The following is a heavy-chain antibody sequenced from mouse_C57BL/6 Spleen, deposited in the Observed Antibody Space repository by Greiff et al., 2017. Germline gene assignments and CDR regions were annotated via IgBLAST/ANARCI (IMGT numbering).Heavy chain of an antibody. V-gene: IGHV7-3*01. CDR1: GFTFTAYY. Sequence: EVKVVESGGGLVQPGGSLSLSCAASGFTFTAYYMSWVRQPPGKALEWLGFIRNKANGYTTEYSSSVKGRFTISRDNSQSILYLQLNALRAEDSATEYCARWGYLDYGGQGTTLTVSS. CDR2: IRNKANGYTT. CDR3: ARWGYLDY. J-gene: IGHJ2*01.